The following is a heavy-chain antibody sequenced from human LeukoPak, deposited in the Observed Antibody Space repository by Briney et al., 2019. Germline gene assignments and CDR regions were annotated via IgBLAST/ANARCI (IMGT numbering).Heavy chain of an antibody. D-gene: IGHD3-22*01. CDR3: AKDRGYYDTSGYLI. CDR1: GFTFSSYG. J-gene: IGHJ4*02. V-gene: IGHV3-23*01. CDR2: ITNSGDST. Sequence: GGSLRLSCAASGFTFSSYGMIWVRQAPGKGLEWVSTITNSGDSTYYTDSVKGRFTISRDDSRNTLYLQMNSLRTEDTAVYYCAKDRGYYDTSGYLIWGQGTLVTVSS.